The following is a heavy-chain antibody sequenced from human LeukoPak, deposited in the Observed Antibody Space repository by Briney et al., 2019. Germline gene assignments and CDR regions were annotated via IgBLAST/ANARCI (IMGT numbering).Heavy chain of an antibody. CDR3: ARLFPGSRIDY. CDR1: GGSISSSSYY. Sequence: PSETLSLTCTVSGGSISSSSYYWGWIRQPPGKGLEWIGSIYYSGSTYYNPSLKSRVTISVDTSKNQSSLKLSSVTAADTAVYYCARLFPGSRIDYWGQGTLVTVSS. J-gene: IGHJ4*02. D-gene: IGHD1-14*01. V-gene: IGHV4-39*01. CDR2: IYYSGST.